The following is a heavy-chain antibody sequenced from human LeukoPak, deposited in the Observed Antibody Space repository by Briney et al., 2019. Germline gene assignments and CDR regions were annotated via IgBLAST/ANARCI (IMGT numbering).Heavy chain of an antibody. CDR3: ASTLNTPDILILPDAFDI. J-gene: IGHJ3*02. CDR2: IIPILGIA. D-gene: IGHD3-9*01. V-gene: IGHV1-69*04. CDR1: GGTFSSYA. Sequence: ASVKVSCKASGGTFSSYAISWVRQAPGQGLEWMGRIIPILGIANYAQKFQGRVTMTRNTSISTAYMELSSLRSEDTAVYYCASTLNTPDILILPDAFDIWGQGTMVTVSS.